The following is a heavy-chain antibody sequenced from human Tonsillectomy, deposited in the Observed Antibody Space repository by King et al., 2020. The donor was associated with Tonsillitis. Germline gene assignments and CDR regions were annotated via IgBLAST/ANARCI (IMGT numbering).Heavy chain of an antibody. CDR1: GFSLNTSEVS. CDR2: IYWNDDK. D-gene: IGHD6-13*01. J-gene: IGHJ3*02. V-gene: IGHV2-5*01. Sequence: ITLKESGPTLVKPTQTLTLTCTFSGFSLNTSEVSVGWIRQPPGKALECLALIYWNDDKRYSPSVKNRVTITKDTSKNQVVLAMINVDPVDAGTYYCAHSGVPAAGGDAFDIWGPGTMVTVS. CDR3: AHSGVPAAGGDAFDI.